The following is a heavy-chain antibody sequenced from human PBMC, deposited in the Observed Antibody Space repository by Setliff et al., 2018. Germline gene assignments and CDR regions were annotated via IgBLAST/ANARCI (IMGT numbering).Heavy chain of an antibody. Sequence: SETLSLTCTVSDDSISSRHYYWSWIRQPAGKGLEWPGQIYTSWSTNYNPSLKSRVTISVDTSKNQFSLNLTSVTAADTAVYYCARTGTYRYFDYWGQGTLVTVSS. J-gene: IGHJ4*02. V-gene: IGHV4-61*09. CDR2: IYTSWST. CDR1: DDSISSRHYY. D-gene: IGHD1-1*01. CDR3: ARTGTYRYFDY.